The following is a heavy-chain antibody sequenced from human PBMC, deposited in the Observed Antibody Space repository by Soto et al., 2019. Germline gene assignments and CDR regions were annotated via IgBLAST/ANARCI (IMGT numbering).Heavy chain of an antibody. CDR2: IYWDNDK. CDR1: WFSLRTSGAG. D-gene: IGHD3-3*01. Sequence: ESGPTLVNPTQTLTLTCTFSWFSLRTSGAGVGWIRQPPGKALEWLAFIYWDNDKRYSPSLTSRLTISKDTSKNQVVLTVTNMDTVDPATYYRAQSNTQYIWSYVILDYWGQGALVTLAS. CDR3: AQSNTQYIWSYVILDY. V-gene: IGHV2-5*02. J-gene: IGHJ4*02.